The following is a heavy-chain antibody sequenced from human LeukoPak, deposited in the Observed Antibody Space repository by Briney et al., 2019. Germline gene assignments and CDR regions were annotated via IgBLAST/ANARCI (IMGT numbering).Heavy chain of an antibody. J-gene: IGHJ4*02. V-gene: IGHV4-59*01. Sequence: SETLSLTCTVSGGSISSYYWSWIRQPPGKGLEWIGYIYYSGSTNYNPSLKSRVTISVDTSKNQFPLKLSSVTAADTAVYYCARALSGGPDYWGQGTLVTVSS. CDR1: GGSISSYY. CDR3: ARALSGGPDY. D-gene: IGHD4-23*01. CDR2: IYYSGST.